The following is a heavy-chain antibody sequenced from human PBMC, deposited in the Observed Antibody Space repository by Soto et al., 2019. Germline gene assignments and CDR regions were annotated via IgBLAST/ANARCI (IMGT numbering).Heavy chain of an antibody. CDR2: ISGGGRST. V-gene: IGHV3-23*01. CDR1: GFTFSNYA. J-gene: IGHJ4*02. CDR3: AKDRDSSGYYYWDY. Sequence: GGSLRLSCAASGFTFSNYAMSWVRQAPGKGLEWVSVISGGGRSTNYADSVKGRFTISRDNSKNTLYLQMNSLRAEDTAVYYCAKDRDSSGYYYWDYWGQGTPVTVSS. D-gene: IGHD3-22*01.